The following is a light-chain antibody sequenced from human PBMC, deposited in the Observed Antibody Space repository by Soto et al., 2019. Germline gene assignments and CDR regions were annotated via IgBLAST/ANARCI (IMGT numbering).Light chain of an antibody. V-gene: IGKV1-5*01. CDR3: QQYNSYSWT. Sequence: DIQMTESPSALASAVGDRVTITFRASQSISSWLALYQQKPGKAPKLLIYDASSLESGVPSRFSGSGSGTEFTLTISSLQPDDFATYYCQQYNSYSWTFGQGTKV. J-gene: IGKJ1*01. CDR1: QSISSW. CDR2: DAS.